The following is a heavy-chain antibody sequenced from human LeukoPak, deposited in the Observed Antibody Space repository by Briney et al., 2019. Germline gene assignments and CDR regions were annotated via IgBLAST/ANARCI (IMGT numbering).Heavy chain of an antibody. J-gene: IGHJ4*02. V-gene: IGHV3-74*01. CDR3: ATALGYCSSTSCYSPGTNVDY. CDR2: INSDGSST. Sequence: GGSLRLSCAASGFTFSSYWMHWVRQAPGKGLVWVSRINSDGSSTSYADSVKGRFTISRDNAKNTLYLQMNSLRAEDTAVYYCATALGYCSSTSCYSPGTNVDYWGQGTLVTVSS. D-gene: IGHD2-2*01. CDR1: GFTFSSYW.